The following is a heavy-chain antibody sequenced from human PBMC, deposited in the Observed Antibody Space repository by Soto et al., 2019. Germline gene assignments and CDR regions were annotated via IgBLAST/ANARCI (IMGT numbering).Heavy chain of an antibody. CDR1: GYSFAGYW. CDR3: ARQIYDSDTGPNFQYYFDS. CDR2: IDPSDSQT. Sequence: GESLKISCKGSGYSFAGYWITWVRQKPGKGLEWMGRIDPSDSQTYYSPSFRGHVTISATKSITTVFLQWSSLRASGTAMYYCARQIYDSDTGPNFQYYFDSWGQGTPVTVSS. J-gene: IGHJ4*02. V-gene: IGHV5-10-1*01. D-gene: IGHD3-22*01.